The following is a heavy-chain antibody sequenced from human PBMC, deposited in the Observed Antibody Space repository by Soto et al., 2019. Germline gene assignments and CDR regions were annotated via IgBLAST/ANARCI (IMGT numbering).Heavy chain of an antibody. CDR2: ISGSGGST. CDR1: GFTFSSYA. J-gene: IGHJ4*02. CDR3: SKRGHLSGWYSPYYFDY. V-gene: IGHV3-23*01. Sequence: PGGSLRLSCAASGFTFSSYAMSWVRQAPGKGLEWVSAISGSGGSTYYADSVKGRFTISRDNSKNTLYLQMNSLRAEDTAVYYCSKRGHLSGWYSPYYFDYWGQGTLVTVSS. D-gene: IGHD6-19*01.